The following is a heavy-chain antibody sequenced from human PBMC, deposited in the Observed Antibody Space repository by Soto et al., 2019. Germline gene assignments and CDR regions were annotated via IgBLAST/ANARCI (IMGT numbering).Heavy chain of an antibody. Sequence: SETLSLTCTVSGGSISSGDYYWSWIRQPPGKGLEWIGYIYYSGSTYYNPSLKSRVTISVDTSKNQFSLKLSSVTAADTAVYYCASGYSSGYTHNWFDPWGQGTPVTVSS. D-gene: IGHD3-22*01. CDR2: IYYSGST. CDR1: GGSISSGDYY. J-gene: IGHJ5*02. CDR3: ASGYSSGYTHNWFDP. V-gene: IGHV4-30-4*01.